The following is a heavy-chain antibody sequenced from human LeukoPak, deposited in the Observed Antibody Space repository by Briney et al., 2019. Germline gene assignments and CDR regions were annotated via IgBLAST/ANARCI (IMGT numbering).Heavy chain of an antibody. D-gene: IGHD2-21*02. CDR3: AKLGLDCGGDCWPFDY. CDR1: GFTFSSYG. Sequence: GGSLRLSCAASGFTFSSYGMHWVRRAPGKGLEWVAVISYDGSNKYYADSVKGRFTISRDNSKNTLYLQMNSLRAEDTAVYYCAKLGLDCGGDCWPFDYWGQGTLVTVSS. J-gene: IGHJ4*02. V-gene: IGHV3-30*18. CDR2: ISYDGSNK.